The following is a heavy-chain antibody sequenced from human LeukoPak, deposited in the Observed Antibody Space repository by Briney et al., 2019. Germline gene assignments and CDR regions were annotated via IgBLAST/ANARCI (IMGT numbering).Heavy chain of an antibody. V-gene: IGHV4-30-4*01. Sequence: SETLSLTCTVSGGSISRGDYYWSWIRQPPGKGLEWIGYIYYRGSTYYNPSLKSRVTLSVDTSKNQFSLRLSSVTAADTAMYYCAGDSYYYYYMDVWGRGTTVTVSS. CDR3: AGDSYYYYYMDV. CDR2: IYYRGST. CDR1: GGSISRGDYY. J-gene: IGHJ6*03.